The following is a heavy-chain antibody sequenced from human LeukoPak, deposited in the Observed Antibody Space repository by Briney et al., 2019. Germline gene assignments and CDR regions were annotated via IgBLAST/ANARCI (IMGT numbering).Heavy chain of an antibody. CDR3: ARAHGAGGLGYYYMDV. J-gene: IGHJ6*03. CDR1: AFTFSSYS. Sequence: GGSLRLSCAASAFTFSSYSMNWVRQAPGKGLEWVSFVSTSSSYIHYADSVKGRFTISRDNAKNSLYLQMNSLRAEDTALYYCARAHGAGGLGYYYMDVWGKGTTVTISS. V-gene: IGHV3-21*01. CDR2: VSTSSSYI. D-gene: IGHD6-19*01.